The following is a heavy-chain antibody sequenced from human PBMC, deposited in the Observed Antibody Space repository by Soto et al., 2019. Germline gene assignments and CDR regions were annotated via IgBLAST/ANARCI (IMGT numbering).Heavy chain of an antibody. CDR2: VFYTGFT. CDR1: GGSISGSYYY. J-gene: IGHJ4*02. Sequence: SESLSLTCAVSGGSISGSYYYWGWLRQSPGRGPEWIGSVFYTGFTSYNPSLESRVSVSVDTSKNQFSLKVSAVTAADTAAYYRASAQKGDSWNYCDHWGQGAMITVSS. V-gene: IGHV4-39*03. CDR3: ASAQKGDSWNYCDH. D-gene: IGHD1-20*01.